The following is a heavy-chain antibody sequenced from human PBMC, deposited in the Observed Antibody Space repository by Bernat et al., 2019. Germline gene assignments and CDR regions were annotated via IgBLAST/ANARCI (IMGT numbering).Heavy chain of an antibody. CDR3: ARLGSSSDAFDI. V-gene: IGHV4-39*01. CDR1: GGSISTGSYY. CDR2: IYYSGST. J-gene: IGHJ3*02. D-gene: IGHD6-6*01. Sequence: QLQLQESGPGLVKPSETLSLTCTVSGGSISTGSYYWGWIRQPPGKGLEWIVSIYYSGSTYYNPSLKSRVTISVDTSKKQFSLNLNSVTAADTAVYYCARLGSSSDAFDIWGQGTMVTVSS.